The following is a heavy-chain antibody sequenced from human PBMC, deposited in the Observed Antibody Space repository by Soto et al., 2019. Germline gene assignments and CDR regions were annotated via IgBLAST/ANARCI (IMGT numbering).Heavy chain of an antibody. D-gene: IGHD6-6*01. V-gene: IGHV3-30*03. CDR3: ARDFQSSIAPRPRYFYYYGMDV. Sequence: QVYLVESGGGVVQPGRSLRLSCAASGFTFSTYGMHWVRQAPGKGLEWVAIISFDGINEYFADSVKGRFTISRDNSKNTLYLKMNDLRPEDTAVYYCARDFQSSIAPRPRYFYYYGMDVWGQGTTVTVSS. J-gene: IGHJ6*02. CDR2: ISFDGINE. CDR1: GFTFSTYG.